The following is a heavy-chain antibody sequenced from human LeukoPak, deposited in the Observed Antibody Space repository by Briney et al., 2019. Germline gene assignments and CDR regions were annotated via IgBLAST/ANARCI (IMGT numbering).Heavy chain of an antibody. CDR2: ISGSGGTT. CDR3: AKTNGYYSD. Sequence: GGSLRLSCAASGFTFSSYGMNWVRQAPGKGLEWVSGISGSGGTTYYADSVKGRLTISRDNSRNSLSLQVSSLRAEDTAVYYCAKTNGYYSDWGQGTLVTVSS. J-gene: IGHJ4*02. V-gene: IGHV3-23*01. D-gene: IGHD3-22*01. CDR1: GFTFSSYG.